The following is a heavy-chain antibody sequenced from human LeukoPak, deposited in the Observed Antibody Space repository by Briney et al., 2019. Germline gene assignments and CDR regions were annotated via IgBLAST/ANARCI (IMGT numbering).Heavy chain of an antibody. CDR1: GYTFTSYY. CDR3: ARRYYDCSAPHSLGY. Sequence: GGSLRLSCKASGYTFTSYYMHWVRQAPGQGLEWMGIINPSGGSTSYAQKFQGRVTMTRDTSTSTVYMELSSLRSEDTAVYYCARRYYDCSAPHSLGYWGQGTLVTVSS. J-gene: IGHJ4*02. CDR2: INPSGGST. V-gene: IGHV1-46*01. D-gene: IGHD3-22*01.